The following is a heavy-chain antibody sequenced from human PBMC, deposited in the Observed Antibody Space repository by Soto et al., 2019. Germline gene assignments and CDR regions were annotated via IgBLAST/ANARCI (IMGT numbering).Heavy chain of an antibody. Sequence: PGGSLRLSCAASGFTFTSYTMNWVRQAPGKGLEWVSSISSSSNYIYYADSVKGRFTISRDNAKNSLYLQMNSLRAEDTAVYYCARDGFSSSWTNYYYYGLDVWGQGTTVTVSS. V-gene: IGHV3-21*01. CDR2: ISSSSNYI. CDR3: ARDGFSSSWTNYYYYGLDV. CDR1: GFTFTSYT. D-gene: IGHD6-13*01. J-gene: IGHJ6*02.